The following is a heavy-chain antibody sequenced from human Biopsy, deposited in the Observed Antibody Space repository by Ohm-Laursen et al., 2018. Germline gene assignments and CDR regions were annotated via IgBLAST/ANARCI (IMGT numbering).Heavy chain of an antibody. Sequence: SVKVSCKASGGTFNNYAISWVRQAPGQGLEWMGGIIPIPNVATYAQKFQGRITITADESTSTAYRELSSLTSDDTAVYFRARGEGSSWFDPWGHGTLVTVSS. V-gene: IGHV1-69*10. CDR3: ARGEGSSWFDP. D-gene: IGHD1-26*01. CDR2: IIPIPNVA. J-gene: IGHJ5*02. CDR1: GGTFNNYA.